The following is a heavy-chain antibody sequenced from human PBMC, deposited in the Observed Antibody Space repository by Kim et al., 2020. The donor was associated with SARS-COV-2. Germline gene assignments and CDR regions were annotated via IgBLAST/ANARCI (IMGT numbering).Heavy chain of an antibody. CDR2: T. V-gene: IGHV4-39*01. Sequence: TYYNPSPKSRVTISVDTSKNPFSLKLSSVTAADTAVYYCIAAAAGTKVDYWGQGTLVTVSS. J-gene: IGHJ4*02. CDR3: IAAAAGTKVDY. D-gene: IGHD6-13*01.